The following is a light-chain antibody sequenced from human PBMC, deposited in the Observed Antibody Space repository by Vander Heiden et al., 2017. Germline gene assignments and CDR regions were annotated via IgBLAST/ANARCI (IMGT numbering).Light chain of an antibody. J-gene: IGLJ1*01. CDR3: SSDASSSTYV. Sequence: SALTHPASVSAPPGQATTISCTGTSSDVGSYNYVSWYQQHPGKAPKLMIYNVNRRPSVVSRRFSGSKSGNTASLTSAGRQAEDEADYYGSSDASSSTYVFGAGTKVTVL. CDR2: NVN. CDR1: SSDVGSYNY. V-gene: IGLV2-14*03.